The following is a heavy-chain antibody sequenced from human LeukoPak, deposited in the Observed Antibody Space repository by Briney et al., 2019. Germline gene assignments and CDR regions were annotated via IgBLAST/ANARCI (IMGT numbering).Heavy chain of an antibody. Sequence: ASVKVSCKASGYTFTSYGISWVRQAPGQGLEWMGWISAYNGNTNYAQKLQGRVTMTTDTSTSTAYMELGSLRSDDTAVYYCARDPAAGIEDNWFDPWGQGTLVTVSS. CDR2: ISAYNGNT. D-gene: IGHD6-13*01. CDR3: ARDPAAGIEDNWFDP. J-gene: IGHJ5*02. CDR1: GYTFTSYG. V-gene: IGHV1-18*01.